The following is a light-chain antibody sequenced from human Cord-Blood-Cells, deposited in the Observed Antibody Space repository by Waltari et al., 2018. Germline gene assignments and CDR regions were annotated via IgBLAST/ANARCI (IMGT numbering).Light chain of an antibody. CDR3: PQYGSSPNT. J-gene: IGKJ2*01. V-gene: IGKV3-20*01. CDR2: GAS. Sequence: EIVLTQSPGTLSLSPWERATPSCRASQSVSSSYLAWYQQQPGQAPRLLIYGASSRATGIPDRFSGSGSGTDFTLTLSRLEPEDFAVYYCPQYGSSPNTFGQGTKLEIK. CDR1: QSVSSSY.